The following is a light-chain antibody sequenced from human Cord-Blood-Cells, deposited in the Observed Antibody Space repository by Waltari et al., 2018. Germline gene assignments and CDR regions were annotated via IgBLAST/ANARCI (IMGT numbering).Light chain of an antibody. Sequence: QSALTQPRSVSGSPGRSVTISCTGTSSDVGGYNYVSWYQQHPGQAPKLMIYDVSKRPSGVPDRFSGSKSGNTASLTISGLQAEDEADYYCCSYAGSYTFYVFGTGTKVTVL. CDR1: SSDVGGYNY. J-gene: IGLJ1*01. V-gene: IGLV2-11*01. CDR3: CSYAGSYTFYV. CDR2: DVS.